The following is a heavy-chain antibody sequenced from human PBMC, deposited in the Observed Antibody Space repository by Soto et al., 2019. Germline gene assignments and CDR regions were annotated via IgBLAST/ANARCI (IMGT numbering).Heavy chain of an antibody. CDR3: ARRSSSWYYFDN. V-gene: IGHV4-39*01. J-gene: IGHJ4*02. D-gene: IGHD6-13*01. CDR2: MSYSGRT. Sequence: QLQLQESGPGQVKPSETLSLICTVSGGSISSGSYYWGWIRQPPGKGLEWIGSMSYSGRTDYNPSLKSRVTISGDTSKNQLSLKVSSVTAADTAVYYCARRSSSWYYFDNWGQGTRVTVSS. CDR1: GGSISSGSYY.